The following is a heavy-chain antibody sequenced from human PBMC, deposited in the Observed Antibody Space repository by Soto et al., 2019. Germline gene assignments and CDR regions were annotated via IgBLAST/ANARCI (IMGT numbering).Heavy chain of an antibody. J-gene: IGHJ4*02. D-gene: IGHD5-18*01. CDR2: ISSDGSNK. Sequence: GGSLRLSCSASEFTFSSYAMHWVRQTPAKGLEWVALISSDGSNKSYADSVKGRFTISRDNSKNTLDPQMNSVRAEDTALYYCARSASYSYGWFYFDYWGQGTLVTVSS. CDR1: EFTFSSYA. CDR3: ARSASYSYGWFYFDY. V-gene: IGHV3-30*04.